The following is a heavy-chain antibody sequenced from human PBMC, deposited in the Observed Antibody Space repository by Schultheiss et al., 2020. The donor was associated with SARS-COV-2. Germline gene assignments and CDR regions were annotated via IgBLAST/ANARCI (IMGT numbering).Heavy chain of an antibody. Sequence: GSLRLSCTVSGGSISSYYWSWIRQPPGKGLEWIGYIYYSGSTNYNPSLKSRVTISVDTSKNQFSLKLSSVTAADTAVYYCARGRGGRYCSGGSCYGLQRRENYYGMDVWGQGTTVTVSS. V-gene: IGHV4-59*01. CDR1: GGSISSYY. CDR3: ARGRGGRYCSGGSCYGLQRRENYYGMDV. CDR2: IYYSGST. D-gene: IGHD2-15*01. J-gene: IGHJ6*02.